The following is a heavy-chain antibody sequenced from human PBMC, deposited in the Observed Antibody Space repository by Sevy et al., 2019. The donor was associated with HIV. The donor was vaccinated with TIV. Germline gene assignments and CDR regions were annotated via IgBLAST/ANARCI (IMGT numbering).Heavy chain of an antibody. V-gene: IGHV4-61*02. J-gene: IGHJ4*02. Sequence: SDTLSLTCTVSGDSISSGTYYWTWIRQPAGKGLEWIGRIYTSGSTNYNPSLKSRVTISIDTSKNQFSLKLSSVTAADTAVYYCTRERAWWELFDYWGQGSLVTVSS. CDR3: TRERAWWELFDY. D-gene: IGHD2-15*01. CDR2: IYTSGST. CDR1: GDSISSGTYY.